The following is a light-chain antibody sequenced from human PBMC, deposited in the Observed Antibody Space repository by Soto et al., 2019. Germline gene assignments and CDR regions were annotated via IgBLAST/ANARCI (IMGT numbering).Light chain of an antibody. V-gene: IGKV3-15*01. CDR2: GAS. CDR1: QSVDIS. Sequence: DIVMTQSPATLSVSPGERATLSCRASQSVDISLAWYQQKPGQAPRLLIYGASTRATGIPARFSGSGSGTEFTLTISSLQSEDFAVYYCQQYNNWWTFGQGTKVDIK. J-gene: IGKJ1*01. CDR3: QQYNNWWT.